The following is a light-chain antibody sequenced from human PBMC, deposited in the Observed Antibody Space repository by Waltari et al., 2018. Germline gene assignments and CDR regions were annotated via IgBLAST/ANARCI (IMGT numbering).Light chain of an antibody. J-gene: IGKJ1*01. CDR1: QSISRY. CDR2: EAS. Sequence: EIMLTQSPGTLSLSPGERATLSCRASQSISRYLAWYQQKPGQAPRLLIYEASRRATGTPDRFSGSGSGTDFSLTIRRLEPEDFAVYYCQKYESLPATFGQGTKVEIK. V-gene: IGKV3-20*01. CDR3: QKYESLPAT.